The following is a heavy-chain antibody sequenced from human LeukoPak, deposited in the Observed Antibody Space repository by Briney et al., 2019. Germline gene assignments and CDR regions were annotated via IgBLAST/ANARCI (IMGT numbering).Heavy chain of an antibody. CDR3: ARESIVVVPAAIMHYYMDV. CDR2: INPNSGGT. Sequence: ASVKVSCKASGYTFTGYYMHWVRRAPGQGLEWMGWINPNSGGTNYAQRFQGRVTMTRDTSISTAYMELSRLRSDDTAVYYCARESIVVVPAAIMHYYMDVWGKGTTVTVSS. V-gene: IGHV1-2*02. D-gene: IGHD2-2*01. J-gene: IGHJ6*03. CDR1: GYTFTGYY.